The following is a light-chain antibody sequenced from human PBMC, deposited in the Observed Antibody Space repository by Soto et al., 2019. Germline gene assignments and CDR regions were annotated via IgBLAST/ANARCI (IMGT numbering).Light chain of an antibody. Sequence: IQLTQSPSTLSASVGDRVTITCRASQSISKRLAWYQHKPGQAPKLLMYDASSLESGVPSRFSGSGSGTDFTLTISSLQPDDFATYYCQQYNSYGTFGQGTKVDIK. CDR1: QSISKR. CDR3: QQYNSYGT. CDR2: DAS. V-gene: IGKV1-5*01. J-gene: IGKJ1*01.